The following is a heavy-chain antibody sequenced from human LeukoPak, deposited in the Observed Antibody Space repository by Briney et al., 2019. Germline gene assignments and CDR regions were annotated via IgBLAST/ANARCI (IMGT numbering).Heavy chain of an antibody. CDR2: IKQDGSEK. V-gene: IGHV3-7*01. Sequence: GGSLRLSCAASGFTFSSYWMSWVRQAPGKGLEWVANIKQDGSEKYYVDSVKGRFTISRDNAKNSLYLQMNSLRAEDTAVYYCARDRELLWFGESREYNWFDPWGQGTLVTVSS. CDR1: GFTFSSYW. J-gene: IGHJ5*02. D-gene: IGHD3-10*01. CDR3: ARDRELLWFGESREYNWFDP.